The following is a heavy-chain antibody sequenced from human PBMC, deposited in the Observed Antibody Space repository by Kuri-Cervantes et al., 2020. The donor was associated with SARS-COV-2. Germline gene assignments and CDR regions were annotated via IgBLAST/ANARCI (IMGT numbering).Heavy chain of an antibody. CDR1: GFTFSSYA. CDR3: ARDPGPVVVIQNFDY. J-gene: IGHJ4*02. D-gene: IGHD3-22*01. V-gene: IGHV3-30-3*01. CDR2: ISYDGSNK. Sequence: GESLKISCAASGFTFSSYAMHWVRQAPGKGLEWVAVISYDGSNKYYADSVKGRFTISRDNSKNTLYLQTNSLRAEDTAVYYCARDPGPVVVIQNFDYWGQGTRVTGYS.